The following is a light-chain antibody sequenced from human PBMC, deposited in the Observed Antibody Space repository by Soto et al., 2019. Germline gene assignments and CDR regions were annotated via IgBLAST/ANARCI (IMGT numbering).Light chain of an antibody. CDR2: EVS. CDR1: SXDIGGYNS. J-gene: IGLJ1*01. CDR3: SSYTSSSPYV. V-gene: IGLV2-14*01. Sequence: QSVLTQPASVSGSPGQSITISCTGASXDIGGYNSVSWYQQHPGKAPKLMIYEVSNRPSGVSNRFSGSKSGNTASLTISGLQAEDEADYYCSSYTSSSPYVFGTGTKVTVL.